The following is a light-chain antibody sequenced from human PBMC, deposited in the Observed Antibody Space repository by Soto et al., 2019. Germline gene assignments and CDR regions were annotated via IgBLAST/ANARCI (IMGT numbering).Light chain of an antibody. CDR3: QQYGSSPIT. J-gene: IGKJ5*01. Sequence: EIVFTPSSGTLSLSPRERATLSRRASQSVSNNYLAWYQQKPGQAPRLLIYGASNRATGIPDRFSGSGSGTDFTLTISRLEPEDFAVYYCQQYGSSPITFGQGTQLEIK. CDR2: GAS. CDR1: QSVSNNY. V-gene: IGKV3-20*01.